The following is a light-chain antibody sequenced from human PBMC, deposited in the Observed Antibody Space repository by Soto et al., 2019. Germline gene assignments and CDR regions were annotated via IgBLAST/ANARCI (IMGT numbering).Light chain of an antibody. CDR1: SRDVGGYNY. CDR2: EVS. V-gene: IGLV2-14*01. J-gene: IGLJ1*01. CDR3: SSYTSSTPYV. Sequence: QSVLAQPASVSGSPGQSITISCTGTSRDVGGYNYVSWYQQHPGKAPKLMIYEVSNRPSGVSNRFSGSKSGNTASLTISGLQAEDEADYYCSSYTSSTPYVFGTGTKVTV.